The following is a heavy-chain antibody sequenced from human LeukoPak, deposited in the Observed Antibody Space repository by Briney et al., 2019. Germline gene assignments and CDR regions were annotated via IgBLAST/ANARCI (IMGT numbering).Heavy chain of an antibody. D-gene: IGHD2-15*01. J-gene: IGHJ4*02. Sequence: PGGSLRLSCAASGFNFSNYAMTCVRQAPGKGLEWVSTVNSNDRPYYADSVKGRFTISRDNSKNTLYLQMNTLRVEDTALYYCAKARAAVVEAAINYWGQGILVTVSP. CDR1: GFNFSNYA. CDR3: AKARAAVVEAAINY. V-gene: IGHV3-23*01. CDR2: VNSNDRP.